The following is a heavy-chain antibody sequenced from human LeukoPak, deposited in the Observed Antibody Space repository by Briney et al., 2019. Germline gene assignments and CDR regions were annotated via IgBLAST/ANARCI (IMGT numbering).Heavy chain of an antibody. J-gene: IGHJ4*02. CDR3: AGHDGTTNVDY. CDR2: IYPGDSDT. CDR1: GYSFTNYW. Sequence: GESLKISCKGSGYSFTNYWIGWVRQMPGKGLEWMGIIYPGDSDTKYSPSFQGQVTISADKSISTAYLQWTSLKASDTAMYYCAGHDGTTNVDYWGQGTLVTVSS. V-gene: IGHV5-51*01. D-gene: IGHD1-7*01.